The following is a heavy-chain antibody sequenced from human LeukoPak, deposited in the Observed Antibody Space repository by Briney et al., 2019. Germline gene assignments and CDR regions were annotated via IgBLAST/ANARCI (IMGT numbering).Heavy chain of an antibody. J-gene: IGHJ6*02. V-gene: IGHV4-34*01. CDR1: GGSFSGCY. CDR3: ARGPTTTSALYYYYYGMDV. Sequence: SETLSLTCAVYGGSFSGCYWSWIRQPPGKGLEWIGEINHSGSTNYNPSLKSRVTISVNTSKNQFSLKLSSVTAADTAVYYCARGPTTTSALYYYYYGMDVWGQGTTVTVSS. CDR2: INHSGST. D-gene: IGHD4-17*01.